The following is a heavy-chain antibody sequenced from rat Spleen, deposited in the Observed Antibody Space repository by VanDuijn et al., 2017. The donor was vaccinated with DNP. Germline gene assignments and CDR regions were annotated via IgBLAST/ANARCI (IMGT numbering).Heavy chain of an antibody. D-gene: IGHD1-11*01. CDR1: GLNFSDYW. CDR2: INKDSSTI. CDR3: GRLGWHGWFAY. V-gene: IGHV4-2*01. J-gene: IGHJ3*01. Sequence: EVKLVESGGGLVQPGRSLKLSCAASGLNFSDYWMGWVRQAPGKGLEWIGEINKDSSTINYTPSLKDKFTISRDNAQNTLYLQMSKLGSEDTATYYCGRLGWHGWFAYWGQGTLVTVSS.